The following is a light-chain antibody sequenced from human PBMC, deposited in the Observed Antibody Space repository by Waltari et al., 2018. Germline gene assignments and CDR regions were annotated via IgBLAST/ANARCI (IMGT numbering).Light chain of an antibody. CDR2: EDT. CDR1: SSDVGRYNL. Sequence: QSALTQPASVSGSPGQSITIPCTGTSSDVGRYNLVSWYHQHPGKAPKLMIYEDTKRPSGVSDRFSGSKSGNTASLTISGLQAEDEADYYCCSYAGSSPHVVFGGGTKLTVL. V-gene: IGLV2-23*01. CDR3: CSYAGSSPHVV. J-gene: IGLJ2*01.